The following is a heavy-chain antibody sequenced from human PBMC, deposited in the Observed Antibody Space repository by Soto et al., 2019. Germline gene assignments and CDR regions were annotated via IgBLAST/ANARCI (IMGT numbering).Heavy chain of an antibody. CDR2: TSNSGAST. D-gene: IGHD3-22*01. J-gene: IGHJ4*02. CDR3: AKTSNGYPYYFDY. CDR1: AFTFSNYA. Sequence: PGGSLRLSCAASAFTFSNYAMTWVRQSPGKGLEWVSTTSNSGASTYYADSVKGRFTISRDNSKNTLYLQMNSLRAEDTAVYYWAKTSNGYPYYFDYWGQGALVTVSS. V-gene: IGHV3-23*01.